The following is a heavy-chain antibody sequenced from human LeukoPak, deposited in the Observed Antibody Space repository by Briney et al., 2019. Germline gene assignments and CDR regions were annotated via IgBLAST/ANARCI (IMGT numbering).Heavy chain of an antibody. CDR1: GFSFSNYD. V-gene: IGHV3-23*01. J-gene: IGHJ4*02. Sequence: GGSLSLSCAVSGFSFSNYDMTWVRQAPGKGLEWVASISRSGDIRNYADSVKGRFTISRDNSKNTLHLQMTSLRAEDTAVYYCLPSDGGGQGTLVTVSS. CDR2: ISRSGDIR. CDR3: LPSDG.